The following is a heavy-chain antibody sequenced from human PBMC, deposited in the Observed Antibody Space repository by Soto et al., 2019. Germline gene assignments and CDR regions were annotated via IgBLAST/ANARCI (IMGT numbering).Heavy chain of an antibody. CDR3: ARVHTAMVTSALSFDY. J-gene: IGHJ4*02. V-gene: IGHV4-34*01. CDR1: GGSFIGYY. Sequence: PSEALSLTCAVYGGSFIGYYWSWIRQPPWKGLEWIGEINHSGSTNYNPSLKSRVTISVDTSKNQSSLKLSSVTAADTAVYYCARVHTAMVTSALSFDYWGQGTLVTVSS. CDR2: INHSGST. D-gene: IGHD5-18*01.